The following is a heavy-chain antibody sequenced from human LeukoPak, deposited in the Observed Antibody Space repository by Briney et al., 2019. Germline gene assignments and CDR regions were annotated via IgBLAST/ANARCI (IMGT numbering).Heavy chain of an antibody. CDR2: ISTASSTI. Sequence: GGSLRLSCATSGFPFSTYWMSWVRQAPGKGLEWVSYISTASSTISYADSVKGRFTISRDNAKNSLYLQMNSLRAEDTAVYYCAKASYPHSGAWYNLLSWGRGTLVTVSS. V-gene: IGHV3-48*01. D-gene: IGHD6-13*01. J-gene: IGHJ5*02. CDR1: GFPFSTYW. CDR3: AKASYPHSGAWYNLLS.